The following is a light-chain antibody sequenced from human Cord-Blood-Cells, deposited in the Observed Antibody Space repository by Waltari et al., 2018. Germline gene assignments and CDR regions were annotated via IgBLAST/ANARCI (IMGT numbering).Light chain of an antibody. CDR2: WAS. V-gene: IGKV4-1*01. J-gene: IGKJ3*01. CDR3: QQYYSTPFT. CDR1: QSVLSSSNNKNY. Sequence: DIVMTQSPDSLAVSLGERATINCTPSQSVLSSSNNKNYLAWYQQKPGQPPKLLIYWASTRESGVPDRFSGSGSGTDFTLTISSLQAEDVAVYYCQQYYSTPFTFGPGTKVDIK.